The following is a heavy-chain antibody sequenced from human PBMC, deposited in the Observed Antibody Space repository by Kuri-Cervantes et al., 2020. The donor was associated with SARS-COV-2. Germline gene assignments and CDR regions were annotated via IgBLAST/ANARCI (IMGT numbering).Heavy chain of an antibody. CDR2: IFYSGST. V-gene: IGHV4-59*01. Sequence: ESLKISCTVSGDSISSYYWGWIRQPPGRGLEWIGYIFYSGSTNYNPSLKSRVTISVDTSKNQFSLRLNSVTAADTAVYYCARSTPFRRLVVISQGGAFDIWGQGTMVTVSS. CDR1: GDSISSYY. J-gene: IGHJ3*02. D-gene: IGHD3-22*01. CDR3: ARSTPFRRLVVISQGGAFDI.